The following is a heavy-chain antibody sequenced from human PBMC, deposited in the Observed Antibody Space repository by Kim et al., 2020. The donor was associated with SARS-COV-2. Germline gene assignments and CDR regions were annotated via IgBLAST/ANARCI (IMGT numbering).Heavy chain of an antibody. Sequence: ADAVKGRFTISRDNSKNTLYLQMNSLRAEDTAVYYCASSSSGSYFVYFDYWGQGTLVTVSS. D-gene: IGHD1-26*01. J-gene: IGHJ4*02. CDR3: ASSSSGSYFVYFDY. V-gene: IGHV3-33*01.